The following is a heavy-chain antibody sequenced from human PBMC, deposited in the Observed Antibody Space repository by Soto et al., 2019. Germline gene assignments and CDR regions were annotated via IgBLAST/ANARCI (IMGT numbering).Heavy chain of an antibody. CDR3: ARGCSSTSCYTEGYYYYGMDV. D-gene: IGHD2-2*02. CDR1: GGTFSSYA. V-gene: IGHV1-69*13. Sequence: SVKVSCKASGGTFSSYAISWVRQAPGQGLEWMGGIIPIFGTANYAQKFQGRVTITADESTSTAYMELSSLRSEDTAVYYCARGCSSTSCYTEGYYYYGMDVWGQGTTVAVSS. CDR2: IIPIFGTA. J-gene: IGHJ6*02.